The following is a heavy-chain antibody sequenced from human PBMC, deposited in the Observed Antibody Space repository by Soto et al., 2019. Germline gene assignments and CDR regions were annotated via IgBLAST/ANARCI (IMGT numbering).Heavy chain of an antibody. J-gene: IGHJ4*02. V-gene: IGHV4-34*01. CDR2: INYSGST. Sequence: PSETLSLTCAVYGGSFSGYYWSWIRQPPGKGLEWIGEINYSGSTNYNPSLKSRVTISVDTSKNQFSLKLSSVTAADTAVYYCARRSTYSNYLSYFDYWGQGTLVTAPQ. D-gene: IGHD4-4*01. CDR1: GGSFSGYY. CDR3: ARRSTYSNYLSYFDY.